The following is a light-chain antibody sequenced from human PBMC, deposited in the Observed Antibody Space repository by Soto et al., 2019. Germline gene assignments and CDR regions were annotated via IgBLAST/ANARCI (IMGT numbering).Light chain of an antibody. CDR2: DVS. J-gene: IGLJ1*01. V-gene: IGLV2-14*01. CDR1: SSDIGDSNF. Sequence: QSVLAQPASVSGSPGQSITISCTGTSSDIGDSNFVSWYQHHPGKAPKLLIYDVSDRPSRISSRFSGSKSANTASLTISGLQAEDEALYYCSSYTSTTTVRFVFGTGTKVTFL. CDR3: SSYTSTTTVRFV.